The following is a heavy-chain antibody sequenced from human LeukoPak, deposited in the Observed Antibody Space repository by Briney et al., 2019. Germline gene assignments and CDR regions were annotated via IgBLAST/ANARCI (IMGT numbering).Heavy chain of an antibody. Sequence: PGGSLRLSCAASGFTFSSYAMHWVRQAPGKGLEWVAVISYDGSNKYYADSVKGRFTISRDNSKNTLYLQMNSLRAEDTAVYYCAGTEGGAMVHFDYWGQGTLVTVSS. D-gene: IGHD5-18*01. CDR3: AGTEGGAMVHFDY. CDR1: GFTFSSYA. V-gene: IGHV3-30-3*01. J-gene: IGHJ4*02. CDR2: ISYDGSNK.